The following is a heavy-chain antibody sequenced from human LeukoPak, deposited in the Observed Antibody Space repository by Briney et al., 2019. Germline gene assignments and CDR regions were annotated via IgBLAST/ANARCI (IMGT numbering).Heavy chain of an antibody. CDR2: IYHSGST. CDR1: GGSISSGGYS. V-gene: IGHV4-30-2*01. D-gene: IGHD3-10*01. J-gene: IGHJ3*02. Sequence: SQTLSLTCAVSGGSISSGGYSWSWLRQPPGQGLEWIGCIYHSGSTYYHPSLKSRVSISVDRSKNHFSLRLRSVTAAATAVYYCVSCFRQTYLYTRGGDAFDIWGQGIMVTVSS. CDR3: VSCFRQTYLYTRGGDAFDI.